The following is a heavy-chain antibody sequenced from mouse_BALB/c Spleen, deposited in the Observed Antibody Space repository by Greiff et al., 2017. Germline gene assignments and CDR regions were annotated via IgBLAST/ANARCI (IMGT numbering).Heavy chain of an antibody. Sequence: QVQLKQSGAELAKPGASVKMSCKASGYTFTSYWMHWVKQRPGQGLEWIGYINPSTGYTEYNQKFKDKATLTADKSSSTAYMQLSSLTSEDSAVYYCARWELRYGNPFAYWGQGTLVTVSA. CDR1: GYTFTSYW. J-gene: IGHJ3*01. V-gene: IGHV1-7*01. D-gene: IGHD2-1*01. CDR3: ARWELRYGNPFAY. CDR2: INPSTGYT.